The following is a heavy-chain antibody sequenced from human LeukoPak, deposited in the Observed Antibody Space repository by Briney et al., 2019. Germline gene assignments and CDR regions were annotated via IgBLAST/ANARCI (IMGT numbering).Heavy chain of an antibody. Sequence: PGGSLRLSCAASGFTFSSYCMNWVRQAPGKGLEWVSYISSSSSTIYYADSVKGRFTISRANAKNSLYLQMNSLRAEDTAVYYCARLDYDYSYYMDVWGKGTTVTVSS. J-gene: IGHJ6*03. CDR1: GFTFSSYC. CDR3: ARLDYDYSYYMDV. V-gene: IGHV3-48*04. CDR2: ISSSSSTI.